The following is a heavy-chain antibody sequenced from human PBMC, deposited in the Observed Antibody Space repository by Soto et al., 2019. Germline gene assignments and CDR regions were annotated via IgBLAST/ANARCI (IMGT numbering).Heavy chain of an antibody. D-gene: IGHD2-15*01. CDR2: ISAYNGNT. CDR1: GYTFTSYG. Sequence: QVQLVQSGAEVKKPGASVKVSCKASGYTFTSYGISWVRQAPGQGLEWMGWISAYNGNTNYAQKLQGRVTMTTDTSTSTAYRELRSLRSDDTAVYYCARDRSCSGGSCYLPLDYWGQGTLVTVSS. J-gene: IGHJ4*02. V-gene: IGHV1-18*01. CDR3: ARDRSCSGGSCYLPLDY.